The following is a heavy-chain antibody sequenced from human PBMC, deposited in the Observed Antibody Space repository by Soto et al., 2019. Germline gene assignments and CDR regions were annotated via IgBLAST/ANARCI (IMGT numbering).Heavy chain of an antibody. CDR2: IDPSDSDT. CDR3: ARPEDYDSSGPHAY. Sequence: PGESLKISCKGSGYSFASYWINWVRQMPGKGLEWMGRIDPSDSDTNYSPSLQGHVTISVDKSISTAYLQWSSLKASDTAMYYCARPEDYDSSGPHAYWGQGTLVTVSS. CDR1: GYSFASYW. V-gene: IGHV5-10-1*01. D-gene: IGHD3-22*01. J-gene: IGHJ4*02.